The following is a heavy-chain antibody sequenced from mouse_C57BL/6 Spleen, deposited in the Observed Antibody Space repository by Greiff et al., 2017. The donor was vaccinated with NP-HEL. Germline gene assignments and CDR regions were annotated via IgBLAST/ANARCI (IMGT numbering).Heavy chain of an antibody. D-gene: IGHD2-14*01. Sequence: EVKLMESEGGLVQPGSSLKLSCTASGFTFSDYYMAWVRQVPEKGLEWVANINYDGSSTYYLDSLKSRFIISRDNAKNMLYLQMSSLKSEDTATYYCAREGYRGAMDYWGQGTSVTVSA. V-gene: IGHV5-16*01. J-gene: IGHJ4*01. CDR1: GFTFSDYY. CDR2: INYDGSST. CDR3: AREGYRGAMDY.